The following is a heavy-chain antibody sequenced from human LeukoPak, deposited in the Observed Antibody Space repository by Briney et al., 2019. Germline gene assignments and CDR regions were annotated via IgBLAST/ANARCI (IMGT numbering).Heavy chain of an antibody. J-gene: IGHJ3*02. Sequence: GGSLRLSCAASGFTFSSYGMHWVRQAPGKGLEWVAFIRYDGSNKYYADSVKGRFTISRDNSKNTLYLQMNSLRAEDTAVYYCANGIAVAGKVAFDIWGKGTMVTVSS. CDR1: GFTFSSYG. CDR2: IRYDGSNK. D-gene: IGHD6-19*01. V-gene: IGHV3-30*02. CDR3: ANGIAVAGKVAFDI.